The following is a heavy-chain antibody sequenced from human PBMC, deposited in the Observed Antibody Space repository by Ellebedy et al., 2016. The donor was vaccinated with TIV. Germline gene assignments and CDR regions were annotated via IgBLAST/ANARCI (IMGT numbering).Heavy chain of an antibody. J-gene: IGHJ4*02. CDR3: ARALPYSRGWYDFDY. CDR1: GDSISSYY. CDR2: IYYSGST. V-gene: IGHV4-59*01. Sequence: MPGGSLRLSCTVSGDSISSYYWSWIRQPPGKGLEWIGHIYYSGSTNYNPSLKSRVTISVDTSKNQFSLKLSSVTAADTAVYYCARALPYSRGWYDFDYWGQGTLVTVSS. D-gene: IGHD6-19*01.